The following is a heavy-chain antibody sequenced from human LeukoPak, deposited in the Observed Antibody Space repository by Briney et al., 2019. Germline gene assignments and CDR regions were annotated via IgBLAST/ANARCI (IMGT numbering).Heavy chain of an antibody. J-gene: IGHJ6*03. CDR3: ARADMVRGVIYYYYYMDV. CDR2: ICYSGST. D-gene: IGHD3-10*01. Sequence: SETLSLTCTVSGGSISSGDYYWSWIRQPPGKGLEWIGYICYSGSTYYNPSLKSRVTISVDTSKNQFSLKLSSVTAADTAVYYCARADMVRGVIYYYYYMDVWGKGTTVTVSS. V-gene: IGHV4-30-4*08. CDR1: GGSISSGDYY.